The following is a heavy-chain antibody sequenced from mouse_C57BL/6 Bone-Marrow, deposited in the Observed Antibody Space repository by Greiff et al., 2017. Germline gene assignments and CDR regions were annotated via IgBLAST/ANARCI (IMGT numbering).Heavy chain of an antibody. D-gene: IGHD1-1*01. Sequence: DVMLVESGGGLVQPKGSLKLSCAASGFSFNTYAMNWVRQAPGKGVEWVARIRSKSNNYANDYADSVKDRFTISRDDSESMLYLQMNNLKTEDTAMYYCVRQIPMLYEAMDYWGQGTSVTVSS. V-gene: IGHV10-1*01. J-gene: IGHJ4*01. CDR2: IRSKSNNYAN. CDR3: VRQIPMLYEAMDY. CDR1: GFSFNTYA.